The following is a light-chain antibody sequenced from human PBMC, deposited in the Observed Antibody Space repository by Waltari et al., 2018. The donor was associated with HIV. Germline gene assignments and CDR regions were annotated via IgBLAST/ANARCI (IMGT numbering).Light chain of an antibody. V-gene: IGKV1-5*03. CDR1: QSISSW. CDR2: KAS. CDR3: QQSYSTPYT. Sequence: DIQMTQSPSTLSASVGDRVIITCRASQSISSWLAWYQQKPGKAPKVLISKASSLESGVPSRFSGSGSGTDFTLTISSLQPEDFATYFCQQSYSTPYTFGPGTNLEI. J-gene: IGKJ2*01.